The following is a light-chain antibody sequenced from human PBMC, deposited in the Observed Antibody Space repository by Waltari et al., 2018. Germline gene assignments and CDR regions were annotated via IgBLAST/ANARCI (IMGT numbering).Light chain of an antibody. CDR2: EVS. CDR1: SSDLGGYDF. CDR3: SSYVGSNNPV. Sequence: QSALTQPPSASGSPGQSVTISCTGTSSDLGGYDFVSWYQHHPGKAPKLMIYEVSKRPSGFPDRFSGSKSGNTASLTVSGLQAEDEADYYCSSYVGSNNPVFGGGTKLTVL. J-gene: IGLJ2*01. V-gene: IGLV2-8*01.